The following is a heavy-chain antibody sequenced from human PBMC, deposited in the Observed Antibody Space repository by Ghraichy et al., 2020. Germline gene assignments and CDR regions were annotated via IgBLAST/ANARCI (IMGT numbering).Heavy chain of an antibody. CDR2: IYKTGGTI. CDR3: TRDPHALDY. D-gene: IGHD2-2*01. CDR1: GFTFSSYG. J-gene: IGHJ4*02. V-gene: IGHV3-48*03. Sequence: GGPLRLSCATSGFTFSSYGMNWVRQTPTKGLEWVAYIYKTGGTIHYADSVKGRFTISRDDAKNSLYLQMNSLRAEDTAVYYCTRDPHALDYWGPGTLVTVSS.